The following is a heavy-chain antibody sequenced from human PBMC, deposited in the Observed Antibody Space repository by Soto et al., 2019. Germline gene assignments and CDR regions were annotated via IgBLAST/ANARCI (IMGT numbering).Heavy chain of an antibody. CDR2: FHYTGIS. CDR3: ARYRREAVAGYTLDN. V-gene: IGHV4-59*01. Sequence: SETLSLTCTVSEGSIRGYYWSWIRQPPGKGLEWIGYFHYTGISNYNSSLKSRVTMSLDTSKSQFSLKLNSVTAADTAVYYCARYRREAVAGYTLDNWGQGILVTVSS. CDR1: EGSIRGYY. J-gene: IGHJ4*02. D-gene: IGHD6-13*01.